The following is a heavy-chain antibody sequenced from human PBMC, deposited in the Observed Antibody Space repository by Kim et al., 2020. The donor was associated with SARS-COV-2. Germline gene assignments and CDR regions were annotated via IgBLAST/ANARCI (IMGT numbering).Heavy chain of an antibody. D-gene: IGHD3-3*01. Sequence: SETLSLTCTVSGGSISSYYWSWIRQPPGKGLEWIGYIYYSGSTNYNPSLKSRVTISVDTSKNQFSLKLSSVTAADTAVYYCARHSRSSRPFWRGYSYYY. CDR1: GGSISSYY. CDR3: ARHSRSSRPFWRGYSYYY. V-gene: IGHV4-59*08. J-gene: IGHJ6*03. CDR2: IYYSGST.